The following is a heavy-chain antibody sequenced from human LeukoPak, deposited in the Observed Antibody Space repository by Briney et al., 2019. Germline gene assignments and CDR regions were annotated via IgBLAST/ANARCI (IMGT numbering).Heavy chain of an antibody. Sequence: ASVKVSCKASGYIFDIYALIWVRQAPGQGLELMGWISTNTGNPTYAQGFTGRFVFSLDTSVSTAYLQISSLKAEDTAVYYCARAERWLQNDYWGQGTLVTVSS. CDR2: ISTNTGNP. V-gene: IGHV7-4-1*02. CDR1: GYIFDIYA. J-gene: IGHJ4*02. D-gene: IGHD5-24*01. CDR3: ARAERWLQNDY.